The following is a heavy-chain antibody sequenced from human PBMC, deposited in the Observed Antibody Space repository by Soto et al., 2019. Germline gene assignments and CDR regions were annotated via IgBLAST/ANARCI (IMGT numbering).Heavy chain of an antibody. CDR3: GKDISPGGMDV. CDR1: GVTLPDYA. J-gene: IGHJ6*04. Sequence: EVQLVESGGGLVQPGGSLRLSCAGSGVTLPDYAMHWVRQAPGTGLEWVSGIYYNSDRIDYADSVKGRFTSSRDNARDSLYLQMNSLRTEDTAFYYCGKDISPGGMDVWGRGIMVTVSS. V-gene: IGHV3-9*01. CDR2: IYYNSDRI.